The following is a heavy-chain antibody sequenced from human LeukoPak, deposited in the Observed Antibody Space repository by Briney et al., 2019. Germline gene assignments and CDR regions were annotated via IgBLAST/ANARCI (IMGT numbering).Heavy chain of an antibody. D-gene: IGHD3-22*01. CDR2: ISGSGGST. CDR3: AKASAMIVVVSKHFDY. J-gene: IGHJ4*02. V-gene: IGHV3-23*01. Sequence: GGSLRLSCAASGFTFSNYAMTWVRQAPGKGLEWVSAISGSGGSTYYADSVKGRFTISRDNSKNTLYLQMNSLRAEDTAVYYCAKASAMIVVVSKHFDYWGQGTLVTVSS. CDR1: GFTFSNYA.